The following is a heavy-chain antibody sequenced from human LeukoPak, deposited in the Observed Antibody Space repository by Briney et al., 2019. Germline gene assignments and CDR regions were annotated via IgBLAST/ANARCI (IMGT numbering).Heavy chain of an antibody. CDR3: ARDFLRWFGEYYFDY. Sequence: ASVKVSCKASGYTFTSYYMHWVRQAPGQGREWMGIINPSGGSTSYAQKFQGRVTMTRDMSTSTVYMELSSLRSEDTAVYYCARDFLRWFGEYYFDYWGQGTLVTVSS. J-gene: IGHJ4*02. V-gene: IGHV1-46*01. D-gene: IGHD3-10*01. CDR1: GYTFTSYY. CDR2: INPSGGST.